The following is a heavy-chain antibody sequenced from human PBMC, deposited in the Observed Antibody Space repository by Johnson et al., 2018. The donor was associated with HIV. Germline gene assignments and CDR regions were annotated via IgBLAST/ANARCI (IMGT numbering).Heavy chain of an antibody. J-gene: IGHJ3*02. D-gene: IGHD4-23*01. CDR2: LSYDGSNK. Sequence: QMLLVESGGGVVQPGGSLRLSCAASGFTFSSYALHWVRQAPGKGLEWVAVLSYDGSNKFYADSVKGRFTISRDNSKNTLYLQMNSLRTEDTAMYYCARERGYFGNPAFDIWGQGTMVTVSS. CDR1: GFTFSSYA. CDR3: ARERGYFGNPAFDI. V-gene: IGHV3-30-3*01.